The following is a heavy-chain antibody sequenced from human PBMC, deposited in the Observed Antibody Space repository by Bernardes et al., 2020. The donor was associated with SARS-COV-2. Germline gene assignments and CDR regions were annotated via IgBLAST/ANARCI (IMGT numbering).Heavy chain of an antibody. CDR1: GVIFANSV. Sequence: VKVSCKVSGVIFANSVVQWVRQARGERPEWLGWIVVGSGNTDYAQNFRERVAITRDLSTDTAYMEVSGLRSEDTAVYYCTGGSFGDSGTLFDFWGQGTLVTVSA. J-gene: IGHJ4*02. V-gene: IGHV1-58*01. CDR2: IVVGSGNT. D-gene: IGHD3-10*01. CDR3: TGGSFGDSGTLFDF.